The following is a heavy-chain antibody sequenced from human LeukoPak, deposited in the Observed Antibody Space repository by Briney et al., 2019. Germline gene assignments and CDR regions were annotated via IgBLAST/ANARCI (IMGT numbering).Heavy chain of an antibody. Sequence: ASVKVSCKTSGYTFTSYGISWVRQAPGQGLEWMGWISAYNGNTNYAQKLQGRVTMTTDTSTSTAYMEPRSLRSDDTAVYYCARSLGRGSGTLYYFDYWGQGTLVTVSS. CDR3: ARSLGRGSGTLYYFDY. CDR2: ISAYNGNT. V-gene: IGHV1-18*01. CDR1: GYTFTSYG. J-gene: IGHJ4*02. D-gene: IGHD3-10*01.